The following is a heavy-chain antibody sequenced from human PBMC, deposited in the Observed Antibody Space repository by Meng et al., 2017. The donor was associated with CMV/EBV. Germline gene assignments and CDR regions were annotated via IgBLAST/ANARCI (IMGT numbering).Heavy chain of an antibody. CDR1: GGTFSSYD. J-gene: IGHJ4*02. D-gene: IGHD6-13*01. Sequence: SCKASGGTFSSYDISWVRQAPGQGLEWMGGIIPIFGTANYAQKFQGRVTITTDESTSTAYMELSSLRSEDTAVYYCAREGAAASFDYWGQGTLVTVSS. CDR2: IIPIFGTA. CDR3: AREGAAASFDY. V-gene: IGHV1-69*05.